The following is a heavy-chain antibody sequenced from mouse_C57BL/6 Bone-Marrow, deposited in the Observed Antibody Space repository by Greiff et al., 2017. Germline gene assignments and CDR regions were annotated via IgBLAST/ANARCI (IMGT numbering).Heavy chain of an antibody. CDR3: ARGYGSSTGYYAMDY. V-gene: IGHV1-63*01. CDR2: IYPGGGYT. J-gene: IGHJ4*01. CDR1: GYTFTNYW. Sequence: VQLQQSGAELVRPGTSVKMSCKASGYTFTNYWIGWAKQRPGHGLEWIGDIYPGGGYTNYNEKFKGKATLTADKSSSTAYMQFSSLTSEDSAIYYCARGYGSSTGYYAMDYWGQGTSVTVSS. D-gene: IGHD1-1*01.